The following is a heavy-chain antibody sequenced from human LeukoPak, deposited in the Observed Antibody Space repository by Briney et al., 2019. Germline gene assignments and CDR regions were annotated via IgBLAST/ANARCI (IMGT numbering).Heavy chain of an antibody. Sequence: KPSETLSLTCTVSGYSISSGYYWGWIRQPPGKGLEWIGSIYHSGSTYYNPSLKSRVTISVDTSKNQFSLKLSSVTAADTAVYYCARVLCSSTSCYWSYYYYMDVWGKGTTVTVSS. CDR2: IYHSGST. J-gene: IGHJ6*03. D-gene: IGHD2-2*01. CDR1: GYSISSGYY. CDR3: ARVLCSSTSCYWSYYYYMDV. V-gene: IGHV4-38-2*02.